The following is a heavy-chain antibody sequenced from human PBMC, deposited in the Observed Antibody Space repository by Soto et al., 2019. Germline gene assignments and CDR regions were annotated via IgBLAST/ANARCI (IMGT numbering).Heavy chain of an antibody. Sequence: QVQLQESGSGLVKPSETLSLTCSVSGDSITSGGYSWSWIRQPPRRGLEWIGYIYPTGSASYSPSLTGRVTISVDKSKNQFSLSLNSVTAADTAIYYCARAHYGPSGYYFDSWGQGSLFTVSS. D-gene: IGHD3-22*01. J-gene: IGHJ4*02. CDR1: GDSITSGGYS. CDR3: ARAHYGPSGYYFDS. V-gene: IGHV4-30-2*01. CDR2: IYPTGSA.